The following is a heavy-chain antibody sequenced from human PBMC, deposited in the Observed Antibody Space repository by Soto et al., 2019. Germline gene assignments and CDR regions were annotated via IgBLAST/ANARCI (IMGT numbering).Heavy chain of an antibody. CDR1: GFTFNYYT. J-gene: IGHJ6*02. D-gene: IGHD2-2*01. CDR3: ADPVPAATHYDYYDMDV. Sequence: EVQLLESGGGLVQPGGSLRLSCAASGFTFNYYTMSWVRQAPGKGLEWVSAISGRGDTVYYADSVKGRFTISRDNFKSTLYLQMDSLRADDTAVSYCADPVPAATHYDYYDMDVWGQGTTVTVSS. CDR2: ISGRGDTV. V-gene: IGHV3-23*01.